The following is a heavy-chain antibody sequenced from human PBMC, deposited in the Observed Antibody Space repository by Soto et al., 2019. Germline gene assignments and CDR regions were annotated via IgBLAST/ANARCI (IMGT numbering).Heavy chain of an antibody. Sequence: SETLSLTCAVYGGSFSGYYWSWIRQPPGKGLEWIGEINHSGSTNYNPSLKSRVAISVDTSKNQFSLKLSSVTAADTAVYYCGGLHQGKIEAAVNWGQGTLVPVSS. CDR1: GGSFSGYY. V-gene: IGHV4-34*01. CDR3: GGLHQGKIEAAVN. J-gene: IGHJ4*02. D-gene: IGHD6-13*01. CDR2: INHSGST.